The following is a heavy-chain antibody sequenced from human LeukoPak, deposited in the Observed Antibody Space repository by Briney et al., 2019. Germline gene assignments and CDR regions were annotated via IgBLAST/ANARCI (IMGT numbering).Heavy chain of an antibody. CDR3: FFLQAEDGIRDSDWSIWE. CDR1: GFTFSSYA. J-gene: IGHJ4*02. D-gene: IGHD3-9*01. CDR2: SRGSGAST. V-gene: IGHV3-23*01. Sequence: GGSLRLCCGASGFTFSSYAMSWDRHAPGKGLESFSDSRGSGASTYYAASVKGRFTISRDNSKNTLYLQMNSLRAEDTAVYYCFFLQAEDGIRDSDWSIWEWGQGTLVSVSS.